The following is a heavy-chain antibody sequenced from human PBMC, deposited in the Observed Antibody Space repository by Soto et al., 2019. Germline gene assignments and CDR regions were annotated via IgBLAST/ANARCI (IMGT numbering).Heavy chain of an antibody. CDR2: ISYDGSNK. V-gene: IGHV3-30-3*01. CDR3: ARGADREDIVVVVAATLYGRDV. J-gene: IGHJ6*02. D-gene: IGHD2-15*01. CDR1: GFTFSSYA. Sequence: GGSLRLSCAASGFTFSSYAMHWVRQAPGKGLEWVAVISYDGSNKYYADSVKGRFTISRDNSKNTLYLQMNSLRAEDTAVYYCARGADREDIVVVVAATLYGRDVWGQGTTVTVSS.